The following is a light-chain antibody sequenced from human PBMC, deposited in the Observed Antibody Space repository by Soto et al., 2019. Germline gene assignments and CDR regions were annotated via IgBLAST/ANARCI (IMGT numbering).Light chain of an antibody. CDR2: EVS. J-gene: IGLJ3*02. CDR3: SSYSITSALEV. CDR1: SSDVGGYKY. Sequence: QSVLTQPASVSGSPGQSITISCTGTSSDVGGYKYVSWYQQHPGKVPKLMIYEVSNRPSGVSNRFSGSKSGNTASLTISGLQAEDEADYYCSSYSITSALEVFGGGTQLTVL. V-gene: IGLV2-14*01.